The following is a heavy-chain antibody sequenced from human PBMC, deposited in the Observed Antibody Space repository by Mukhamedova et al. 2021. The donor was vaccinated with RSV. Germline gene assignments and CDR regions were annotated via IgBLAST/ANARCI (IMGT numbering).Heavy chain of an antibody. CDR2: ISYDGSNK. CDR3: ASQPPTFAY. V-gene: IGHV3-30*01. Sequence: GFTFSSYAMHWVRQAPGKGLEWVAVISYDGSNKYYADSVKGRFTISRDNSKNTLYLQMTSLRAEDTAVYYCASQPPTFAYWGQGT. D-gene: IGHD2-2*01. J-gene: IGHJ4*02. CDR1: GFTFSSYA.